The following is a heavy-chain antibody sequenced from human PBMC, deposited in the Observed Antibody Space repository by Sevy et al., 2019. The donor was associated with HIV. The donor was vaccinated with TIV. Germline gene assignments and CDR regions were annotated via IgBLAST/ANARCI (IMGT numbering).Heavy chain of an antibody. Sequence: GGSLRLSCTASGFTFSNHAMHWVRQGPGKGPEWVAFIRNDGSHEYYADSVKGRFTISRDNSKNTLYLIMNSLRPEDTAVYYCARDRKVLLVVYAIPFDAFDIWGQGTMVTVSS. CDR3: ARDRKVLLVVYAIPFDAFDI. V-gene: IGHV3-30*02. D-gene: IGHD2-8*02. CDR1: GFTFSNHA. J-gene: IGHJ3*02. CDR2: IRNDGSHE.